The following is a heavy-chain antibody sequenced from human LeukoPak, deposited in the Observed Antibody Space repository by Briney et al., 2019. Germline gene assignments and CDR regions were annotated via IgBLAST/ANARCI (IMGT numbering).Heavy chain of an antibody. CDR3: AKDAVRGWYYFDY. V-gene: IGHV3-30*18. CDR1: GFTFSSYG. CDR2: ISYDGSNK. D-gene: IGHD6-19*01. J-gene: IGHJ4*02. Sequence: GGSLRLSCAASGFTFSSYGMHWVRQAPGKGLEWVAVISYDGSNKYYADSVRGRFTISRDNSKNTLYLQMNSLRAEDTAVYYCAKDAVRGWYYFDYWGQGALVTVSS.